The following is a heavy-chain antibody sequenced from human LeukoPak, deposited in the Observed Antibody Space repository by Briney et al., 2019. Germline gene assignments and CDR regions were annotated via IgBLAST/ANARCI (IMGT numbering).Heavy chain of an antibody. Sequence: GESLKISCQGSGYSFTTYWIGWVRQLPGKGLEWMAIIYPGDSHTMYSPSFRGQVTMSAVKSISTAYLQWSSLEASDTVMYYCARLLGSSSSSWASFDYWGQGTLVTVSS. CDR2: IYPGDSHT. CDR3: ARLLGSSSSSWASFDY. D-gene: IGHD6-13*01. V-gene: IGHV5-51*01. CDR1: GYSFTTYW. J-gene: IGHJ4*02.